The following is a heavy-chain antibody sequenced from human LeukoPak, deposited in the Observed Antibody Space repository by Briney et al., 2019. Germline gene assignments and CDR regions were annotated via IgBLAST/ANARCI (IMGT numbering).Heavy chain of an antibody. V-gene: IGHV3-7*01. CDR3: AREPYVVGNGMDV. Sequence: GGSLRLSCAASRFTFSNYWMSWVRQPAGKGLEWVANINQGGSEKYYLHSVKGRFTISRDNAKNSVYLQMNSLRAEDTAVYYCAREPYVVGNGMDVWGQGTTVTVSS. D-gene: IGHD3-16*01. CDR1: RFTFSNYW. CDR2: INQGGSEK. J-gene: IGHJ6*02.